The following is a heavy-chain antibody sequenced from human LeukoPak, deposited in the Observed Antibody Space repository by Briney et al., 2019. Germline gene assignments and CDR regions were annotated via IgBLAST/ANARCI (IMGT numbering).Heavy chain of an antibody. J-gene: IGHJ4*02. D-gene: IGHD2-15*01. CDR2: ISGSGGST. V-gene: IGHV3-23*01. CDR1: GFTFSSYA. Sequence: GGSLRLSCAASGFTFSSYAMSWDRQAPGKGLEWVSAISGSGGSTYYADSVKGRFTISRDNSKNTLYLQMNSLRAEDTAVYYCARDSLYCSGGSCHVPFDYWGQGTLVTVSS. CDR3: ARDSLYCSGGSCHVPFDY.